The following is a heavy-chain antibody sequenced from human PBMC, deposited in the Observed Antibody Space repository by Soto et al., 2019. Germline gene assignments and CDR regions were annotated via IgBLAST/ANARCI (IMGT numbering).Heavy chain of an antibody. D-gene: IGHD3-3*01. CDR3: ARGHSITIFGVVAPKGHYYYYYGMDV. Sequence: QVPLVQSGAEVKKPGASVKVSCKASGYTFTNYGISWVRQAPGQGLEWMGWISAYNGNTNYAQKLQGRVTMTTDTSTSTAYMELRSLRSDDTAVYYCARGHSITIFGVVAPKGHYYYYYGMDVWGQGTTVTVSS. CDR1: GYTFTNYG. CDR2: ISAYNGNT. V-gene: IGHV1-18*04. J-gene: IGHJ6*02.